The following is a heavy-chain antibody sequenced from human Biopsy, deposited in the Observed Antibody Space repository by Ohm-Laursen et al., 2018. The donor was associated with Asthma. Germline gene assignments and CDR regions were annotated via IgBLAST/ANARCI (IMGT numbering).Heavy chain of an antibody. V-gene: IGHV4-30-4*01. CDR1: GGSIGAGDYY. Sequence: TLSLTCTVSGGSIGAGDYYWSWIRQPPGKGLEWIGYIYYSGSTSHNPSLTSRLTISVDTSKNQFSLKLTSVTAADTAVYYCARASLAARANWFDPWGQGTLVTVSP. D-gene: IGHD6-6*01. CDR3: ARASLAARANWFDP. CDR2: IYYSGST. J-gene: IGHJ5*02.